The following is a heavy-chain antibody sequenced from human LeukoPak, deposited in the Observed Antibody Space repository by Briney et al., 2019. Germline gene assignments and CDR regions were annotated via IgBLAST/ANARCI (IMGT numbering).Heavy chain of an antibody. CDR3: ARSGSFGVVIIGYYFDY. V-gene: IGHV1-69*13. D-gene: IGHD3-3*01. J-gene: IGHJ4*02. Sequence: SVKVSCKASGGTFISYAISWVRQAPGQGLEWMGGIIPIFGTANYAQKFQGRVTITADESTSTAYMELSSLRSEDTAVYYCARSGSFGVVIIGYYFDYWGQGTLVTVSS. CDR1: GGTFISYA. CDR2: IIPIFGTA.